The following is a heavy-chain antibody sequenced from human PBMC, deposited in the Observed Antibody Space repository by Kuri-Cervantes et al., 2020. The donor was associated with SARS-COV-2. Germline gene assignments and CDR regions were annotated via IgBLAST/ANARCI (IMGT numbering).Heavy chain of an antibody. CDR1: GFTFSSYW. CDR2: IKQDGSEK. V-gene: IGHV3-7*05. Sequence: GGSLRLSCAASGFTFSSYWMSWVRQAPGKGLEWVANIKQDGSEKYYVDSVKGRFTISRDNAKNSLYLQMNSLRAEDTAVYYCARYRIQLWEEYYYYYGMDVWGQGTTVTVSS. J-gene: IGHJ6*02. D-gene: IGHD5-18*01. CDR3: ARYRIQLWEEYYYYYGMDV.